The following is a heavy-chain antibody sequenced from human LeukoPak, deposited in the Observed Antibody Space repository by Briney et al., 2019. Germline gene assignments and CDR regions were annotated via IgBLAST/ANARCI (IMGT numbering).Heavy chain of an antibody. CDR1: GGSINSYY. CDR3: ACLTTADAFDI. Sequence: PSETLSLTCTVSGGSINSYYWSWIRQPPGKGLEWIGYIYDSGSTNYNPSLKSRVTISVDTSNNQFSLKLSSVTAAGTAVYYCACLTTADAFDIWGQGTMVTVSS. V-gene: IGHV4-59*01. D-gene: IGHD3-22*01. J-gene: IGHJ3*02. CDR2: IYDSGST.